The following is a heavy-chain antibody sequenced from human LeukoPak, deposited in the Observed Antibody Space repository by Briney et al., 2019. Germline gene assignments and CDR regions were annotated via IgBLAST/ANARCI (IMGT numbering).Heavy chain of an antibody. CDR2: IKQDGSEK. J-gene: IGHJ4*02. V-gene: IGHV3-7*01. CDR3: VRHQGTTFDY. Sequence: GGSLRLSCAASGFIFSGSWMTWVRQAPGKGLEWVANIKQDGSEKYYVDSVKGRFTISRDNTKNSLYLQMNGLRAEDTAVYYCVRHQGTTFDYWGQGNLVAVSS. CDR1: GFIFSGSW. D-gene: IGHD1-1*01.